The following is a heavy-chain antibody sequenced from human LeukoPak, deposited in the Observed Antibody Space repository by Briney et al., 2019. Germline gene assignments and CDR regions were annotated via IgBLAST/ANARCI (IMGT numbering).Heavy chain of an antibody. CDR2: INYSGSTSGST. CDR1: VGSITSGSYY. V-gene: IGHV4-39*01. J-gene: IGHJ4*02. CDR3: ASPFFDF. Sequence: SETLSLTCTVSVGSITSGSYYWGWIRQPPGKGLEWIGSINYSGSTSGSTYYNPSLKSRITISVDTSKNQFSLKLSSMTAADTAVYYCASPFFDFWGQGTLVTVSS.